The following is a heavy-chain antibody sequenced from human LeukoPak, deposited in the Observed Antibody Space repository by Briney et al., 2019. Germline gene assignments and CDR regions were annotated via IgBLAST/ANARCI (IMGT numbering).Heavy chain of an antibody. V-gene: IGHV3-20*04. CDR3: AREEGPYFDC. CDR2: LNWNGDNT. J-gene: IGHJ4*02. Sequence: PGGSLRLSCAASGFTFHDHGMSWVRQAPGKGLEWVSALNWNGDNTDYADSVKGRFTISRGNAKKSLYLQMNSLTGEDTAFYYCAREEGPYFDCWGQGTLVTVSS. CDR1: GFTFHDHG.